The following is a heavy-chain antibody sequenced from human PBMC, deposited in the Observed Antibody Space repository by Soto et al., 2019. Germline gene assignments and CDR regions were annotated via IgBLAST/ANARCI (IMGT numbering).Heavy chain of an antibody. D-gene: IGHD3-16*01. CDR3: AKGFDVSYYDYIWGSYHETDY. CDR2: ISGSGGST. J-gene: IGHJ4*02. Sequence: EVQLLESGGGLVQPGGSLRLSCAASGFTFSSYAMSWVRQAPGKGLEWVSAISGSGGSTYYADSVKGRFTISRDNSKNTLYLQMNSLRAEDTAVYYCAKGFDVSYYDYIWGSYHETDYWGQGTLVTVSS. V-gene: IGHV3-23*01. CDR1: GFTFSSYA.